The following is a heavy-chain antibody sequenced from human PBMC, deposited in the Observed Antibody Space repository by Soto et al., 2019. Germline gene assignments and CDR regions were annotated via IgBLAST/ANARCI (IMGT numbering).Heavy chain of an antibody. CDR1: GYSISSGPY. Sequence: PSETLSLTCTVSGYSISSGPYWAWIRQPPGKGPEWIASIYHGGTTFYNPSLKSRITISVDTSNNQFSLKLTSVTAADTAVYYCARVHVMVVAGSTFDYWGHGTLVTVSS. CDR2: IYHGGTT. J-gene: IGHJ4*01. CDR3: ARVHVMVVAGSTFDY. V-gene: IGHV4-38-2*02. D-gene: IGHD6-19*01.